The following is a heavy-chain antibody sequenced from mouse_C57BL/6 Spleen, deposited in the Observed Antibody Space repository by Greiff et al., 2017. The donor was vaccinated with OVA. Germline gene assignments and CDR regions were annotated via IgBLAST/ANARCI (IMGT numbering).Heavy chain of an antibody. V-gene: IGHV1-50*01. D-gene: IGHD1-1*01. J-gene: IGHJ4*01. CDR3: ARGYYGMGMDY. Sequence: QVQLKQPGAELVKPGASVKLSCKASGYTFTSYWMQWVKQRPGQGLEWIGEIDPSDSYTNYNQKFKGKATLTVDTSSSTAYMQLSSLTSEDSAVYYCARGYYGMGMDYWGQGTSVTVSS. CDR1: GYTFTSYW. CDR2: IDPSDSYT.